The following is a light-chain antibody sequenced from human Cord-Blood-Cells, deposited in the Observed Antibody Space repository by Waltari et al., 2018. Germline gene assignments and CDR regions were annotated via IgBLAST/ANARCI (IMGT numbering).Light chain of an antibody. CDR2: EVS. V-gene: IGLV2-11*01. J-gene: IGLJ3*02. CDR3: CSYAGSYTWV. CDR1: SSDVGGYNY. Sequence: QSALTQPRSVSWSPGQSVTISCTGTSSDVGGYNYVSWYQQHPGKAPKLMIYEVSKRPSGVPGRFSGSKSGNTASLTISGLQAEDEADYYCCSYAGSYTWVFGGGTKLTVL.